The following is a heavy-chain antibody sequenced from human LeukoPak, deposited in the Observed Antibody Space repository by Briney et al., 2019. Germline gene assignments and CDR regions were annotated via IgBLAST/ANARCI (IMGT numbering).Heavy chain of an antibody. CDR2: ISGSGGST. CDR3: AKEGKTRNWNYSQAKPVY. D-gene: IGHD1-7*01. J-gene: IGHJ4*02. Sequence: PGGSLRLSCAASVFTFSTSAMNWVRPAPGKGVEWVSAISGSGGSTYYADSVKGRFTISRDNSKNTLFMQMNSLRVEDTAVYYCAKEGKTRNWNYSQAKPVYWGQGTLVTVSS. V-gene: IGHV3-23*01. CDR1: VFTFSTSA.